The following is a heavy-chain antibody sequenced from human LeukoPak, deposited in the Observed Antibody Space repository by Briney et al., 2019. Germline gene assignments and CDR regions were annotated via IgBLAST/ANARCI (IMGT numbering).Heavy chain of an antibody. CDR1: GFSLSDAW. J-gene: IGHJ4*02. CDR2: IKNKRDGDGA. D-gene: IGHD1-26*01. Sequence: PGGSLRLSCAASGFSLSDAWMNWVRQAPGRGLEWVARIKNKRDGDGADYGAPVKGRFTISRDDSKNTLYLQVNSLKVEDTAVYYCTTDLKESGSDTTTGFQYWGQGTLVTVSS. V-gene: IGHV3-15*07. CDR3: TTDLKESGSDTTTGFQY.